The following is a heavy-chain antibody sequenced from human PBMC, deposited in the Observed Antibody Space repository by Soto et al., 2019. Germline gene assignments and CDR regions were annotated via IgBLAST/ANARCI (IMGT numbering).Heavy chain of an antibody. CDR3: ARDRGYDAHDYYYNAMDV. Sequence: EVQLVESGGGLVKPGGSLRLSCVASGFTFRTYTMNWVRQAPGKGLEWVSGIRGLIPYTSYAESVKGRFTISRDNAKNSLYLQMNSLGVEDTAVYYCARDRGYDAHDYYYNAMDVWGQGTTVTDSS. CDR2: IRGLIPYT. CDR1: GFTFRTYT. D-gene: IGHD2-15*01. J-gene: IGHJ6*02. V-gene: IGHV3-21*01.